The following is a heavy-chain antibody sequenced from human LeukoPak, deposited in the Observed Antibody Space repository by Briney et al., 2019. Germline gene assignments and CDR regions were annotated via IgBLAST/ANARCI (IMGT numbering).Heavy chain of an antibody. CDR1: GYTFTSYY. CDR2: INPSGGST. J-gene: IGHJ4*02. D-gene: IGHD5-18*01. Sequence: ASVKVSCKASGYTFTSYYIHWARQAPGQGLEWMGIINPSGGSTSYAQKFQGRVTMTRDTSTSTVYMELSSLRSEDTAVYYCARETKQLGYSYAGDYWGQGTLVTVSS. V-gene: IGHV1-46*01. CDR3: ARETKQLGYSYAGDY.